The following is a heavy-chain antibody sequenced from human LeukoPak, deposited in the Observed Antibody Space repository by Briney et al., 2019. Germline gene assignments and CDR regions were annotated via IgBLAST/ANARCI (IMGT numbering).Heavy chain of an antibody. CDR3: ARDDGDDITIINDYYFDS. CDR2: INGDGRNI. V-gene: IGHV3-74*01. Sequence: GGSLRLSCVASGFTFSSYWMHWVRQDPRKGLVWVSRINGDGRNINYADSVRGRFTISRDNSRNTLYLQMHSLTAEDTAVYFCARDDGDDITIINDYYFDSWGLGTLVTVSS. CDR1: GFTFSSYW. D-gene: IGHD3-16*01. J-gene: IGHJ4*02.